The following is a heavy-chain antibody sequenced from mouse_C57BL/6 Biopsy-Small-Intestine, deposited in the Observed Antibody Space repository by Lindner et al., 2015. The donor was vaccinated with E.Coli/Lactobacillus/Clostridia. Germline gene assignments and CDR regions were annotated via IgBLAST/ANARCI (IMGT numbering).Heavy chain of an antibody. Sequence: VQLQESGAELARPGASVKLSCMASGYTFTSSYISWVKQRTGQGLEWIGEIYPGNNETYYNEKFKGKATLTADKSSSIAHMQLSSLTSEDSAVYFCARGRDSPDFAYWGQGTLVTVSA. CDR3: ARGRDSPDFAY. CDR2: IYPGNNET. CDR1: GYTFTSSY. D-gene: IGHD2-12*01. J-gene: IGHJ3*01. V-gene: IGHV1-81*01.